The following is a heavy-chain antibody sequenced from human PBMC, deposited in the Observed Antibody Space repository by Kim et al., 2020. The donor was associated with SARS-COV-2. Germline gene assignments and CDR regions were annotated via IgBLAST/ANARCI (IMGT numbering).Heavy chain of an antibody. CDR3: ANPEY. J-gene: IGHJ4*02. Sequence: GSGGRTYYADSVKGRFTITRDNSKNTLYLQMNSLRAEDTAVYYCANPEYWGQGTLVTVSS. CDR2: GSGGRT. V-gene: IGHV3-23*01.